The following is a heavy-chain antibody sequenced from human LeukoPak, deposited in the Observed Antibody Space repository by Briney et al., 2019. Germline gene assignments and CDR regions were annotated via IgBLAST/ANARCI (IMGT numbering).Heavy chain of an antibody. CDR3: ARDRSAPPSDY. V-gene: IGHV3-21*01. J-gene: IGHJ4*02. CDR1: GFTFSSYN. Sequence: GGSLRLSCAASGFTFSSYNTNWVRQAPGKGLEWVSSISTSSNYIYYADSVKGRFTISRDNAKNSLYLQMNSLRAEDTAVYYCARDRSAPPSDYWGQGTLVTVSS. CDR2: ISTSSNYI.